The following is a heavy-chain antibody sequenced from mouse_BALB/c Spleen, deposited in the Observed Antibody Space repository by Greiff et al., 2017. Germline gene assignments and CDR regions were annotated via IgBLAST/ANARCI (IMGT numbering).Heavy chain of an antibody. D-gene: IGHD2-4*01. CDR2: IWGDGST. J-gene: IGHJ3*01. V-gene: IGHV2-3*01. CDR3: AKVGYDYDGAWFAY. CDR1: GFSLTSYG. Sequence: VKLVESGPGLVAPSQSLSITCTVSGFSLTSYGVSWVRQPPGKGLEWLGVIWGDGSTNYHSALISRLSISKDNSKSQVFLKLNSLQTDDTATYYCAKVGYDYDGAWFAYWGQGTLVTVSA.